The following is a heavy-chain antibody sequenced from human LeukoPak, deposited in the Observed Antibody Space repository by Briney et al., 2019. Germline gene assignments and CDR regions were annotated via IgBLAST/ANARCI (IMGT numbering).Heavy chain of an antibody. D-gene: IGHD5-18*01. J-gene: IGHJ4*02. CDR3: AKDGYNDPFDY. CDR2: ISGSGGST. V-gene: IGHV3-23*01. CDR1: GFTFSSYA. Sequence: HTGGSLRLSCAASGFTFSSYAMSWVRQAPGKGLEWVSAISGSGGSTYYADSVKGRFTISRDNSKNALYLQMNSLRAEDTAVHYCAKDGYNDPFDYWGQGTLVTVSS.